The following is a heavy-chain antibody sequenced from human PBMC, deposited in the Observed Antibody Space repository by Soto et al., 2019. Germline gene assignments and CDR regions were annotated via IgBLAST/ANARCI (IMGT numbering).Heavy chain of an antibody. D-gene: IGHD3-10*01. Sequence: LRLSCVASGFTFRTNPMSWVRQAPGKGLEWVSGVSDSGAKTYCADSVKGRFTVSGDNSKNTLYLEMKSLRAEDTAVYYCAKDFQFGGSGTGYFDNWGQGTLVTVSS. CDR2: VSDSGAKT. V-gene: IGHV3-23*01. CDR1: GFTFRTNP. J-gene: IGHJ4*02. CDR3: AKDFQFGGSGTGYFDN.